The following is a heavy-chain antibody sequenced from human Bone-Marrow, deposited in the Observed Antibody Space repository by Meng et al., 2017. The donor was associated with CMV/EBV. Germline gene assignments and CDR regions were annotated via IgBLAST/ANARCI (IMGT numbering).Heavy chain of an antibody. CDR3: ARVRQLVLDY. Sequence: SETLSLTCTVSGGSISSYYWSWIRQPPGKGLERIGYIYYSGSTNYNPSLKSRVTISVDTSKNQFSLKLSSVTAADTAVYYCARVRQLVLDYWGQGTLVTVSS. CDR2: IYYSGST. D-gene: IGHD6-13*01. V-gene: IGHV4-59*01. J-gene: IGHJ4*02. CDR1: GGSISSYY.